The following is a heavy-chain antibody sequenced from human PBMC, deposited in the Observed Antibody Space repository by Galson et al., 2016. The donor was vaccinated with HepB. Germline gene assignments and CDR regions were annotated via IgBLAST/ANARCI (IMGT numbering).Heavy chain of an antibody. V-gene: IGHV3-23*01. CDR3: GRDYPTMTDRYPYHVDV. CDR1: GFTLSSSA. D-gene: IGHD4-17*01. Sequence: SLRLSCAASGFTLSSSAMTWVRQAPGRGLEWVSAITETGSFAYDAASVSGRFTLSRDTSKNTVYLQMNYLRADDPALYYCGRDYPTMTDRYPYHVDVWGKGTAVTVSS. J-gene: IGHJ6*04. CDR2: ITETGSFA.